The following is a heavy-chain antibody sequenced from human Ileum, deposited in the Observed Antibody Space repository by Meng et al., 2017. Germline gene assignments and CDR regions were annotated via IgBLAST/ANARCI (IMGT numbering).Heavy chain of an antibody. J-gene: IGHJ4*02. D-gene: IGHD5-18*01. Sequence: QVQLQESGPGRGKPAQTRARTCMGSNGSLTNVNNYWHWIRQAPGQALEHIGYIYYDGSSYATPSLKSRVTMSIDTSTNQFSLRLDSVTAADTAVYYCAREFYVDTAMVIDSWGPGALVTVSS. V-gene: IGHV4-30-4*01. CDR1: NGSLTNVNNY. CDR3: AREFYVDTAMVIDS. CDR2: IYYDGSS.